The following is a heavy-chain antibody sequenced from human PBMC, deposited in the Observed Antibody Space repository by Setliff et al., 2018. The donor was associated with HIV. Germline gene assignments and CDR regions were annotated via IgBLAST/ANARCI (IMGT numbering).Heavy chain of an antibody. V-gene: IGHV4-34*01. J-gene: IGHJ4*02. D-gene: IGHD5-18*01. Sequence: SETLSLTCGVYGESLSGYSWNWVRQSPGKGLEWIGEMYHSGTTNYNPSLTSRVTISVDKSKNQFSLNLTSVTAADTAVYYCAKGRPRIQVWEGFDYWGQGILVTVSS. CDR2: MYHSGTT. CDR3: AKGRPRIQVWEGFDY. CDR1: GESLSGYS.